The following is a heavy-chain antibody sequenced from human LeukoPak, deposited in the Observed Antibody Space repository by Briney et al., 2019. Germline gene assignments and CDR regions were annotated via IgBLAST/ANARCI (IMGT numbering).Heavy chain of an antibody. CDR2: ISGSGGST. CDR3: AKPGEYSSGWNFDY. V-gene: IGHV3-23*01. CDR1: GFSFSSYA. Sequence: VGSLRLSCAASGFSFSSYAMSWVRQAPGKGREWVSAISGSGGSTYYADSVKGRFTISRDNSKNTQYLQMNSLRAEDTAVYYCAKPGEYSSGWNFDYWGRGTLVTVSS. J-gene: IGHJ4*02. D-gene: IGHD6-19*01.